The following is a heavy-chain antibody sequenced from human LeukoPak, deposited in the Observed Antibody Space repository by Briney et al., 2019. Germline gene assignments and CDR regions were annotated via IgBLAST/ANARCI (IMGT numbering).Heavy chain of an antibody. CDR1: GGSISSSSYY. CDR3: PLWFGELIYYYGMDV. D-gene: IGHD3-10*01. Sequence: PSETLSLTCTVSGGSISSSSYYWGWIRQPPGKGLEWIGSIYYSGSTYYNPSLKSRVTISVDTSKNQFSLKLSSVTAADTAVYYCPLWFGELIYYYGMDVWGQGTTVTVSS. CDR2: IYYSGST. J-gene: IGHJ6*02. V-gene: IGHV4-39*07.